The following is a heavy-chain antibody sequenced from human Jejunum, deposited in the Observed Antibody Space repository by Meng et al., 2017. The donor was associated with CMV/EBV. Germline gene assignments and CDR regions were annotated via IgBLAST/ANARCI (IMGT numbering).Heavy chain of an antibody. V-gene: IGHV3-53*01. Sequence: VRLVASGGGLSRPGGSLRLSGVVSGLTVSSNCMNLVRQGPGKGLEWVSVIYSGGSTYYADSVKGRFTISRDNSKNMLYLQMNSLRAEDTAVYYCARRDEGYGPFDYWGQGTLVTVSS. CDR2: IYSGGST. CDR1: GLTVSSNC. CDR3: ARRDEGYGPFDY. J-gene: IGHJ4*02. D-gene: IGHD3-10*01.